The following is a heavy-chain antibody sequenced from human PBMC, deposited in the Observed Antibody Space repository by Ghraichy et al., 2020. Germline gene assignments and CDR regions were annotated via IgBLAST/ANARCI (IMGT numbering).Heavy chain of an antibody. D-gene: IGHD1-26*01. CDR2: IYYSGST. CDR1: GGSISSYY. J-gene: IGHJ4*02. Sequence: SETLSLTSTVSGGSISSYYWSWIRQPPGKGLEWIGYIYYSGSTNYNPSLKSRVTISVDTSKNQFSLKLSSVTAADTAVYYCARGAAGATGYWGQGTLVTVSS. V-gene: IGHV4-59*01. CDR3: ARGAAGATGY.